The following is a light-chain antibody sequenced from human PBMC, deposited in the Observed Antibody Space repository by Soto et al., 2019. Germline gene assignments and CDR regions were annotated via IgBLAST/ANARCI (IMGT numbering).Light chain of an antibody. J-gene: IGKJ1*01. Sequence: DIQMTQSPSSLSASVGDRVTITCRASQNISNYLNWYQQKPGKAPKLLIYATSSLQIWVPSRFSGSGSGKDFTLTIHSKPPKDFATYYCQQSYSTPPGTFGQGTKVDIK. CDR2: ATS. CDR1: QNISNY. V-gene: IGKV1-39*01. CDR3: QQSYSTPPGT.